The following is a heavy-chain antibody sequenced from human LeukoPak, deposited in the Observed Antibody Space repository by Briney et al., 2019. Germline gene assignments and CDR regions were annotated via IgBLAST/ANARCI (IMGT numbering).Heavy chain of an antibody. Sequence: GASVKVSCKASGYTFTSYGISWVRQAPGQGLEWMGWISAYNGNTNYAQKLQGRVTMTTDTSTSTAYMELRSLRSDDTAVYYCARDKSRRGYYYDSSGYYSFDYWGQGTLVTVSS. V-gene: IGHV1-18*01. CDR1: GYTFTSYG. CDR3: ARDKSRRGYYYDSSGYYSFDY. D-gene: IGHD3-22*01. J-gene: IGHJ4*02. CDR2: ISAYNGNT.